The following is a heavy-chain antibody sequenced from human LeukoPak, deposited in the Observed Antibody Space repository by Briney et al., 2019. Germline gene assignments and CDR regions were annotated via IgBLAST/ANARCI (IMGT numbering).Heavy chain of an antibody. J-gene: IGHJ4*02. D-gene: IGHD1-1*01. CDR3: ASVLFPGQNGFDY. V-gene: IGHV1-46*01. CDR2: INPNGGST. CDR1: GYTFTSYY. Sequence: ASVKVSCKASGYTFTSYYMHWVRQAPGQGLEWMGIINPNGGSTSYAQKFQGRVTMTRDTSTSTVYMELSRLRSEDTAVYDCASVLFPGQNGFDYWGQGTLVTVSS.